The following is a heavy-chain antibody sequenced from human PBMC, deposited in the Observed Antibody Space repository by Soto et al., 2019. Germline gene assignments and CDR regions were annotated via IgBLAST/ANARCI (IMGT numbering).Heavy chain of an antibody. CDR2: ISGSGGST. CDR1: GFTFSSYA. J-gene: IGHJ6*02. D-gene: IGHD6-13*01. V-gene: IGHV3-23*01. Sequence: GGSLRLSCAASGFTFSSYAMSWVRQAPGKGLEWVSAISGSGGSTYYADSVKGRFTISRDNSKNTLYLQMNSLRAEDTAVYYCAKVHTIIEADGYYYYYGKDVWGQGTTVTVSS. CDR3: AKVHTIIEADGYYYYYGKDV.